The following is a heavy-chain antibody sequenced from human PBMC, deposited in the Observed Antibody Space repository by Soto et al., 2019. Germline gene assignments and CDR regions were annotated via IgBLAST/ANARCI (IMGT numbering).Heavy chain of an antibody. CDR3: ARDLPDLDY. V-gene: IGHV3-30*03. CDR2: ISYDGSNK. CDR1: GFTFSSYG. J-gene: IGHJ4*02. Sequence: PGGSLRLSCAASGFTFSSYGMHWVRQAPGKGLEWVAVISYDGSNKYYADSVKGRFTISRDNAKNTLYLQMNSLRVEDRALYYCARDLPDLDYWGQGTLVTVSS.